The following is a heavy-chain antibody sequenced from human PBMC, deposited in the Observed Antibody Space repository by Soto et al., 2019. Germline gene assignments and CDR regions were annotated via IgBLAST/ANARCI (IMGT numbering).Heavy chain of an antibody. CDR1: AGSISNFY. CDR3: ARAPMVLTRSYFDS. J-gene: IGHJ4*02. V-gene: IGHV4-59*01. D-gene: IGHD3-22*01. Sequence: SETLSLTCTVSAGSISNFYWSWIRQPPGKGLERIGYISSSGNTNYNPSLKSRVSISVDTSKNQFSLNLTSVTAADTAVYYCARAPMVLTRSYFDSWGQGTPVTVSS. CDR2: ISSSGNT.